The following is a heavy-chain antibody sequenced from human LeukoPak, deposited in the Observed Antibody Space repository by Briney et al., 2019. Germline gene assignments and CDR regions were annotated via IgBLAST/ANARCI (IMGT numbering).Heavy chain of an antibody. CDR3: ARDFSGSHQHLDY. J-gene: IGHJ4*02. V-gene: IGHV1-69*13. CDR1: GGTFSSYA. D-gene: IGHD1-26*01. Sequence: SVKVSCKASGGTFSSYAISWVRQAPGQGLEWMGGIIPIFGTANYAQKFQGRVTITADESTSTAYMELSSLRSEDTAVYYCARDFSGSHQHLDYWGQGTLVTVSS. CDR2: IIPIFGTA.